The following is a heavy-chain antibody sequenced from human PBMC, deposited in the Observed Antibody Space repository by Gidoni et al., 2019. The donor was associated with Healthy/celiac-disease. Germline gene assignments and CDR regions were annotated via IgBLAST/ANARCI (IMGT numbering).Heavy chain of an antibody. CDR3: ARQGIYYYHMDV. Sequence: QLQLQESGPGLVKPSETLSLTCTVSGGSISSSSYYWGWIRQPPGKGLEWIGSIYYSGSTYYNPSLKSRVTISVDTSKNQFSLKLSSVTAADTAVYYCARQGIYYYHMDVWGKGTTVTVSS. CDR1: GGSISSSSYY. CDR2: IYYSGST. V-gene: IGHV4-39*01. J-gene: IGHJ6*03.